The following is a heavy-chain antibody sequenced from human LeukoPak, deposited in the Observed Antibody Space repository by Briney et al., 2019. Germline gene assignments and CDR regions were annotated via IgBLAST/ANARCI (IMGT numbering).Heavy chain of an antibody. CDR2: ISSSSSYI. V-gene: IGHV3-21*01. J-gene: IGHJ4*02. D-gene: IGHD3-10*01. CDR1: GFTFSSYS. CDR3: ARWDYYAGGSDY. Sequence: GGSLRLSCAASGFTFSSYSMNWVRQAPGKGLEWVSSISSSSSYIYYADSVKGRFTISRDNAKNSLYLQMNSLRAEDAAVYYCARWDYYAGGSDYWGQGTLVTVSS.